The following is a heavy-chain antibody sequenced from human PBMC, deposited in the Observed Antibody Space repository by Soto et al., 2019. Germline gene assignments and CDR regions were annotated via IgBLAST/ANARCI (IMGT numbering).Heavy chain of an antibody. V-gene: IGHV1-18*04. CDR2: TGAYNGNT. CDR3: ARSYYDSSGPDY. Sequence: GASVKVSCKASGYTFTNYGISWVRQAPGQGLEWMGWTGAYNGNTNYAQKFQGRVTMTADTSTNTAYMELRSLRYDDTAMYYCARSYYDSSGPDYWGQGTLVTVSS. CDR1: GYTFTNYG. J-gene: IGHJ4*02. D-gene: IGHD3-22*01.